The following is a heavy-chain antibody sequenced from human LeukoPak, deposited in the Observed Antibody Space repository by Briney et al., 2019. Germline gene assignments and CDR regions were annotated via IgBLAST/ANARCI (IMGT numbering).Heavy chain of an antibody. CDR2: IYYSGST. V-gene: IGHV4-59*01. CDR3: ARTLGRDGYDSAFDI. Sequence: SETLSLTCTVSGGSISSYYWSWIRQPPGKGLEWIGYIYYSGSTNYNPSLKSRVTISVDTSKNQFSLKLSSVTAADTAVYYCARTLGRDGYDSAFDIWGEGTTVTVSS. CDR1: GGSISSYY. D-gene: IGHD5-24*01. J-gene: IGHJ3*02.